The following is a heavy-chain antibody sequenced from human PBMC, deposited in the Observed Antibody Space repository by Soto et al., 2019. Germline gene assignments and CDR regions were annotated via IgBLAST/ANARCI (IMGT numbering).Heavy chain of an antibody. J-gene: IGHJ4*02. CDR3: ARIKKIAVAGGWYYFDY. CDR1: GGSISSYY. CDR2: IYYSGST. V-gene: IGHV4-59*01. D-gene: IGHD6-19*01. Sequence: SETLSLTCTVSGGSISSYYWSWIRQPPGKGLEWIGYIYYSGSTNYNPSLKSRVTISVDTSKNQFSLKLSSVTAADTAVYYCARIKKIAVAGGWYYFDYWGQGTLVTVSS.